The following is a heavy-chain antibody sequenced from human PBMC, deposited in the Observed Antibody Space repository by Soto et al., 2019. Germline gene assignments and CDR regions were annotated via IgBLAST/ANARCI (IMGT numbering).Heavy chain of an antibody. V-gene: IGHV4-59*01. J-gene: IGHJ5*02. CDR3: ARKSNSSWYVFDP. CDR2: VYYTGST. CDR1: GGSTSDSH. D-gene: IGHD6-13*01. Sequence: PSETLSLTCTVSGGSTSDSHWNWIRQSPGKGLEWIGYVYYTGSTNYNPSLKSRLTISVDTSKNQFSLGLNSVTAADTAVYYCARKSNSSWYVFDPWGQGTLVTV.